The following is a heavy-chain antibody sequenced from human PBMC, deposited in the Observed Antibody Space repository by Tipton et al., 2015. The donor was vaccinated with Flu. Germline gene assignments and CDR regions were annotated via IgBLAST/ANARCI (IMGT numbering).Heavy chain of an antibody. Sequence: TLSLTCTVSGGSISSGGYYWSWIRQHPGKGLEWIGYIYYSGSTYYNPSLKSRVTISVDTSKNQFSLKLSSVTAADTAVYYCARDILLGAAVYNWFDPWGQGTLVTVSS. V-gene: IGHV4-31*03. CDR1: GGSISSGGYY. CDR2: IYYSGST. CDR3: ARDILLGAAVYNWFDP. D-gene: IGHD6-13*01. J-gene: IGHJ5*02.